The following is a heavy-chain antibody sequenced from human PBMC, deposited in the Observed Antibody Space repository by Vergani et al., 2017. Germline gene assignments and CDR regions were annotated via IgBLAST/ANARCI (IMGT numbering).Heavy chain of an antibody. D-gene: IGHD3-10*01. CDR2: IYSGGST. J-gene: IGHJ4*02. CDR1: GFTVSSNY. Sequence: EVQLVESGGGLVQPGGSLRLSCAASGFTVSSNYMSWVRQAPGKGLEWVSVIYSGGSTYYADSVKGRFTISRHNSKNTLYLQMNSLRAEDTAVYYCAREGAMRFGELIDYWGQGTLVTVAS. CDR3: AREGAMRFGELIDY. V-gene: IGHV3-53*04.